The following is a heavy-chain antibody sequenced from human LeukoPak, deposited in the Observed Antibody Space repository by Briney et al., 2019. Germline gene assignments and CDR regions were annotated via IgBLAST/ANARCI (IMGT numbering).Heavy chain of an antibody. D-gene: IGHD1-26*01. J-gene: IGHJ3*02. CDR2: MNPNSGNT. V-gene: IGHV1-8*01. Sequence: GESLKISCKGSGYTFTSYDINWVRQATGQGLEWMGWMNPNSGNTGYAQKFQGRVTMTRNTSISTAYMELSSLRSEDTAVYYCARGHSLSHAFDIWGQGTMVTVSS. CDR1: GYTFTSYD. CDR3: ARGHSLSHAFDI.